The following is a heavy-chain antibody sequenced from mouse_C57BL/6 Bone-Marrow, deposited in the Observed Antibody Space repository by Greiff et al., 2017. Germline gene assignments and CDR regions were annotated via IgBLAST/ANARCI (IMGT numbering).Heavy chain of an antibody. D-gene: IGHD1-2*01. CDR3: TGGGYGPSFDY. Sequence: EVKVVESGGGLVQPGGSMKLSCVASGFTFSNYWMNWVRQSPEKGLEWVAQIRLKSDNYATHYAESVKGRFTISRDDSKSSVYLQMNNLRAEDTGIYYCTGGGYGPSFDYWGQGTTLTVSS. J-gene: IGHJ2*01. CDR1: GFTFSNYW. CDR2: IRLKSDNYAT. V-gene: IGHV6-3*01.